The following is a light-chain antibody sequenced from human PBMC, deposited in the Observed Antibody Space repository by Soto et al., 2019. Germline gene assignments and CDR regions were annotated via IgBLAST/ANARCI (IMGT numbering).Light chain of an antibody. Sequence: QSVLTQSPSASGTPGQTVNISCFGSSSNDGQNTVNWYQQVSGAAPNLLIFNSTQRPSGGPDRFSGSKSDTSASLAISGLQSEDEAHYYCAAWDDSLKAVLFGGGTKLTVL. CDR1: SSNDGQNT. CDR3: AAWDDSLKAVL. CDR2: NST. V-gene: IGLV1-44*01. J-gene: IGLJ3*02.